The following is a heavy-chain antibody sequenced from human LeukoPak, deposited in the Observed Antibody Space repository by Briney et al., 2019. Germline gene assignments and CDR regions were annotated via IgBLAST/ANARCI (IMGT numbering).Heavy chain of an antibody. D-gene: IGHD6-6*01. V-gene: IGHV1-69*04. J-gene: IGHJ4*02. CDR1: GGAFSSYA. CDR2: IIPILGIA. Sequence: SVKVSCKASGGAFSSYAISWVRQAPGQGLEWMGRIIPILGIANYAQKFQGRVTITADKSMSTAYMELSSLRSEDTAVYYCARDRRKDLDYWGQGTLVTVSS. CDR3: ARDRRKDLDY.